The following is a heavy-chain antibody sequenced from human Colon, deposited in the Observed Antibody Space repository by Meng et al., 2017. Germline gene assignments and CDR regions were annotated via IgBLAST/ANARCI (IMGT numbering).Heavy chain of an antibody. CDR2: IIPIFGTA. V-gene: IGHV1-69*05. CDR1: GCTFSSYA. Sequence: SVKVSCKASGCTFSSYAISWVRQAPGQGLEWMGGIIPIFGTANYAQKFQGRVTITTDESTSTAYMELSSLRSEDTAVYYCAWGSGSYPPSYYYGMAVWGQGNRVTGSS. CDR3: AWGSGSYPPSYYYGMAV. J-gene: IGHJ6*01. D-gene: IGHD3-10*01.